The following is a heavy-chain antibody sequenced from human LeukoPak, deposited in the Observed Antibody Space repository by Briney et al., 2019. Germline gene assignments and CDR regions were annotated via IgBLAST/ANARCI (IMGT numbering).Heavy chain of an antibody. V-gene: IGHV3-74*01. CDR1: GFSFSNSL. CDR3: VRDRDGYNY. CDR2: IDTDGRTT. D-gene: IGHD5-24*01. J-gene: IGHJ4*02. Sequence: GGSLRLSRAASGFSFSNSLMHWVRQVPGKGLVWVARIDTDGRTTHYADSVKGRFTISRDNAKNTLYLQMNILRAEDTAVYYCVRDRDGYNYWGQGTLVTVSS.